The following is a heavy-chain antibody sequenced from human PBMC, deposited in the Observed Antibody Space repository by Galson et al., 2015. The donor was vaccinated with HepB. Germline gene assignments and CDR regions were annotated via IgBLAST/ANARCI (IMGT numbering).Heavy chain of an antibody. V-gene: IGHV1-2*02. D-gene: IGHD3-3*01. J-gene: IGHJ4*02. CDR1: GYTFTGYY. CDR2: INPNSGGT. Sequence: SVKVSCKASGYTFTGYYMHWVRQAPGQGLEWMGWINPNSGGTNYAQKFQGRVTMTRDTSISTAYMELSRLRSDDTAVYYCARASGKVGQYFDYWGQGTLVTVSS. CDR3: ARASGKVGQYFDY.